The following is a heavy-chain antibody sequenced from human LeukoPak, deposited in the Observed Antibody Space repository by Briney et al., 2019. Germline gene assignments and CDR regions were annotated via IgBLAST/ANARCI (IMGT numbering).Heavy chain of an antibody. V-gene: IGHV1-8*01. J-gene: IGHJ3*02. Sequence: GASVKVSCKASGYTFTSYDINWVRQATGQGLEWMGWMNPNSGNTGYAQKFQGRVTITADKSTSTAYMELSSLRSEDTAVYYCARDLRVTMIEGAFDIWGQGTMVTVSS. CDR2: MNPNSGNT. D-gene: IGHD3-22*01. CDR3: ARDLRVTMIEGAFDI. CDR1: GYTFTSYD.